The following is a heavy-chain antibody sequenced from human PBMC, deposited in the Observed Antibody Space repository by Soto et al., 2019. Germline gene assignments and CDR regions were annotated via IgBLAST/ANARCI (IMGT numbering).Heavy chain of an antibody. CDR1: GDTFTFYS. V-gene: IGHV1-69*02. Sequence: QVQLVQSVAEVKRPGSSVKVSCKASGDTFTFYSINWVRQAPGLGLEWMGRINPILSMSNHAQRFQGRVTMAADKSTSTAYMELSSLRSEDTAIYYCASSYGSGYRAFDYWGQGALVTVSS. J-gene: IGHJ4*02. CDR2: INPILSMS. CDR3: ASSYGSGYRAFDY. D-gene: IGHD3-10*01.